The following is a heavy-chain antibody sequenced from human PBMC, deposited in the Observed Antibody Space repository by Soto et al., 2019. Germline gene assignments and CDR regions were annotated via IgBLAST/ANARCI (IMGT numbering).Heavy chain of an antibody. V-gene: IGHV2-5*02. J-gene: IGHJ4*02. D-gene: IGHD2-21*02. Sequence: QITLKESGPTLVKPTQTLTLTCTFSGFSLSTSGVGVGWIRQPPGKALEWLALIYWDDDKRYSPSLKSRLTIPRDTSKNQVVLTRTNMDPVDTGTYYCAQLIVVLSASSFDYWGQGTLVTVSS. CDR2: IYWDDDK. CDR1: GFSLSTSGVG. CDR3: AQLIVVLSASSFDY.